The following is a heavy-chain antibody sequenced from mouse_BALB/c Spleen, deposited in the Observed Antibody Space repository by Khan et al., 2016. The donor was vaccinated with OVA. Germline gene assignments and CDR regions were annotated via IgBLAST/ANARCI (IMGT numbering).Heavy chain of an antibody. CDR2: ISYSGST. J-gene: IGHJ2*01. CDR3: ARSIRAN. V-gene: IGHV3-2*02. Sequence: EVQLQESGPGLVKPSQSLSLTCTVTGYLITSDYAWNWIRQFPGNKLEWMGYISYSGSTSYNPSLKSRISITRDTSKNQFFLQLNSVTTEDTATYYCARSIRANWGQGTTLTVSS. CDR1: GYLITSDYA. D-gene: IGHD3-3*01.